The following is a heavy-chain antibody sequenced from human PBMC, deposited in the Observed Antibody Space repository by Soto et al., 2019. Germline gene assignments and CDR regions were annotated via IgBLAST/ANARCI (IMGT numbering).Heavy chain of an antibody. CDR1: GFTSSSYD. J-gene: IGHJ5*02. CDR3: ARDMSGNYYDSSGYA. D-gene: IGHD3-22*01. Sequence: PGGSLRLSCAASGFTSSSYDMSWVRQAPGKGLERVSVIYSGGSTYYADSVKGRFTISRENSKKTLYLQMNSLRAEDTDVYYCARDMSGNYYDSSGYAWGQGTMVTVS. CDR2: IYSGGST. V-gene: IGHV3-66*01.